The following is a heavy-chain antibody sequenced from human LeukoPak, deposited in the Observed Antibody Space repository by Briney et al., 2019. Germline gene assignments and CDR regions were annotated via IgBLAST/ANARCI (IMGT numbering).Heavy chain of an antibody. CDR1: GFTFSSYW. J-gene: IGHJ6*02. D-gene: IGHD7-27*01. CDR2: IKQDGSEK. CDR3: ARDQGNWGFYGMDV. Sequence: GGSLRLSCAAPGFTFSSYWMSWVRQAPGKGLEWVANIKQDGSEKYYVDSVKGRFTISRDNAKNSLYLQMNSLRAEDTAVYYCARDQGNWGFYGMDVWGQGTTVTVSS. V-gene: IGHV3-7*01.